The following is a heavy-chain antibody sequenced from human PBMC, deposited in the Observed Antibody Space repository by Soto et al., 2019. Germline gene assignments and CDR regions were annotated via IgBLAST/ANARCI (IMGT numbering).Heavy chain of an antibody. J-gene: IGHJ2*01. Sequence: EVQLVESGGGLVQPGGSLRLSCAAPGFTVSSNYMSWVRQAPGKGLEWVSVIYSGGSTYYADSVKGRFTISRHNSKNTLYLQMNSLRAEDTAVYYCARGYSSSWRHFDLWGRGTLVTVSS. CDR3: ARGYSSSWRHFDL. CDR2: IYSGGST. V-gene: IGHV3-53*04. CDR1: GFTVSSNY. D-gene: IGHD6-13*01.